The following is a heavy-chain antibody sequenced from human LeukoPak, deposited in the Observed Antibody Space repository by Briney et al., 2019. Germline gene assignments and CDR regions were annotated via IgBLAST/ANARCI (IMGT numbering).Heavy chain of an antibody. Sequence: PSETLSLTCTVSGGSISSSSYYWGWIRQPPGKGLEWIGSIYYSGSTYYNPSLKSRVTISVDTSKNQFSLKLSSVTAADTAVYYCARRDRNWFDPWGQGTLVTVSS. V-gene: IGHV4-39*07. CDR3: ARRDRNWFDP. CDR1: GGSISSSSYY. J-gene: IGHJ5*02. CDR2: IYYSGST. D-gene: IGHD3-22*01.